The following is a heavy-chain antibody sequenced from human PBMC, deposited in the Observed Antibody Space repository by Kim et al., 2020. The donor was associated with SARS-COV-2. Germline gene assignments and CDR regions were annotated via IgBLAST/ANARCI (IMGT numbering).Heavy chain of an antibody. CDR1: GFTFTNYW. V-gene: IGHV3-7*01. CDR3: ARHVFHGLDV. Sequence: GGSLRLSCAASGFTFTNYWMTWVRQAPGKGLEWVANIKQGGNEKYYVDSVMGRFTISRDNAKNSVYLQMNSLRVDDTALYYCARHVFHGLDVWGQGTTVTVS. J-gene: IGHJ6*02. CDR2: IKQGGNEK.